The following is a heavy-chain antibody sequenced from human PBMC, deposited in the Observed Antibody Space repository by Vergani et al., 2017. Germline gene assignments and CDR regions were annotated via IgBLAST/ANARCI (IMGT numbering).Heavy chain of an antibody. CDR2: ISAYNGNT. CDR1: GYTFTSYG. Sequence: QVQLVQSGAEVKKPGASVKVSCKASGYTFTSYGISWVRQAPGQGLEWMGWISAYNGNTNYAQKLQGRVTMTRDTSISTAYMEMSRLRSDDTAVYYCARVNGQQLVPNFDYWGQGTLVTVSS. CDR3: ARVNGQQLVPNFDY. D-gene: IGHD6-13*01. J-gene: IGHJ4*02. V-gene: IGHV1-18*01.